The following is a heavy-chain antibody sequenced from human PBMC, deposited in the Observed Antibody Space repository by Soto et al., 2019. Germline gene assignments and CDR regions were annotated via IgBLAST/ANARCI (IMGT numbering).Heavy chain of an antibody. V-gene: IGHV3-13*01. CDR2: IGTAGDT. D-gene: IGHD6-6*01. J-gene: IGHJ5*02. CDR1: GFTFSSYD. CDR3: ARGNIAARSRGLKWFDP. Sequence: GGSLRLSCAASGFTFSSYDMHWVRQATGKGLEWVSAIGTAGDTYYPGSVKGRFTISRENAKNSLYLQMNSLRAGDTAVYYCARGNIAARSRGLKWFDPWGQGTLVTVSS.